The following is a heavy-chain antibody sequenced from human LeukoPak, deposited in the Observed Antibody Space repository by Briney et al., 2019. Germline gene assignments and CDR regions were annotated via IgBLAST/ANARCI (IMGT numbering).Heavy chain of an antibody. D-gene: IGHD4-17*01. J-gene: IGHJ4*02. V-gene: IGHV3-30*18. CDR1: GFTFSSYG. Sequence: PGGSLRLSCAASGFTFSSYGMHWVCQAPGKGLEWVAVISYDGSNKYYADSVKGRFTISRDNSKNTLYLQMNNLRAEDTAVYYCAKDPDYGNYWGQGTLVTVSS. CDR3: AKDPDYGNY. CDR2: ISYDGSNK.